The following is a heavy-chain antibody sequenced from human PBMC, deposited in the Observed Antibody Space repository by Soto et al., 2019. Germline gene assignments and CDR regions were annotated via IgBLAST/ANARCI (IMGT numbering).Heavy chain of an antibody. D-gene: IGHD6-19*01. Sequence: SVKVSCKASGFTFTSSAVQWVRQARGQRLEWIGWIVVGSGNTNYAQKFQGRVTMTRDTSTSTVYMELSSLRSEDTAVYYCASGGSSGWYFQHWGQGTLVTVSS. CDR3: ASGGSSGWYFQH. J-gene: IGHJ1*01. CDR1: GFTFTSSA. V-gene: IGHV1-58*01. CDR2: IVVGSGNT.